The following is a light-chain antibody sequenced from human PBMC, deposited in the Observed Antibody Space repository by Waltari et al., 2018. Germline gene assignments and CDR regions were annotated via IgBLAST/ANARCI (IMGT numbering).Light chain of an antibody. J-gene: IGLJ3*02. V-gene: IGLV2-18*02. CDR3: CSYTTSATWV. CDR1: SSDVGSYAF. Sequence: QSALIQPPSVSGSPGQSVTISCTGTSSDVGSYAFVSWYQQHPGTVPKPMIYNVNTRPSGVPDRFSGSKSGNTASMTISGLQAEDEADYYCCSYTTSATWVFGGGTKLTVL. CDR2: NVN.